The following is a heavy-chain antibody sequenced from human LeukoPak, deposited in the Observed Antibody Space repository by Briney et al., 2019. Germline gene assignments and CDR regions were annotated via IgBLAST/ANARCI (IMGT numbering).Heavy chain of an antibody. CDR3: ARTVVFPGGSYYYYYMDV. Sequence: EASVKVSCKASGGTFSSYAISWVRQAPGQGLEWMGGIIPIFGTANYAQKFQGRVTITTDESTSTAYMELSSLRSEDTAVYYCARTVVFPGGSYYYYYMDVWGKGTTVTVSS. CDR1: GGTFSSYA. J-gene: IGHJ6*03. CDR2: IIPIFGTA. D-gene: IGHD4-23*01. V-gene: IGHV1-69*05.